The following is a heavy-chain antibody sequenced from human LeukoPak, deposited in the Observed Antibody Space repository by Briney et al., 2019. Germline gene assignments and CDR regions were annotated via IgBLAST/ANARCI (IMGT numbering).Heavy chain of an antibody. CDR1: GFTFNSYS. Sequence: GGSLRLSCAASGFTFNSYSMNWVRQAPGKGLEWLSSISRNSDYIYYPGSVKGRFTISRDNAKNSLYLQMNSLRAEDTAVYYCARDTSRGSSSCSLDYWAKGPLVTVSS. CDR3: ARDTSRGSSSCSLDY. J-gene: IGHJ4*02. D-gene: IGHD2-2*01. V-gene: IGHV3-21*01. CDR2: ISRNSDYI.